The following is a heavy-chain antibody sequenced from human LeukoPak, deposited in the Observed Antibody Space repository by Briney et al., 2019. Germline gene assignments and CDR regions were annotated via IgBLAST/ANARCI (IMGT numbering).Heavy chain of an antibody. CDR1: GFTFSSYG. D-gene: IGHD5-18*01. V-gene: IGHV3-30*18. CDR3: AKDRTAMATPYFDY. J-gene: IGHJ4*02. CDR2: ISYDGSNK. Sequence: GRSLRLSCADSGFTFSSYGMHWVRQAPGKGLEWVAVISYDGSNKYYADSVKGRFTISRDNSKNTLYLQMNSLRAEDTAVYYCAKDRTAMATPYFDYWGQGTLVTASS.